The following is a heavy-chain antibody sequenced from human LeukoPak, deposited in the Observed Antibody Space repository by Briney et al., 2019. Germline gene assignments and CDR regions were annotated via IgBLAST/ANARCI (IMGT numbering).Heavy chain of an antibody. D-gene: IGHD5-12*01. CDR1: GFTFSSYS. V-gene: IGHV3-21*01. CDR3: ARDRTVEWLRLRALGY. CDR2: ISSSSSYI. J-gene: IGHJ4*02. Sequence: GGSLRLSCAASGFTFSSYSMNWVRQAPGKGLEWVSSISSSSSYIYYADSVKGRFTISRDNAKSSLYLQMNSLRAEDTAVYYCARDRTVEWLRLRALGYWGQGTLVTVSS.